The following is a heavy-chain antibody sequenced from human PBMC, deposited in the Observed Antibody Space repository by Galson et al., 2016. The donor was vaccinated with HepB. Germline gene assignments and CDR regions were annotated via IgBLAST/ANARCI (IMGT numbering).Heavy chain of an antibody. CDR3: ATRVITMIRGVVDY. J-gene: IGHJ4*02. CDR2: FSGGNT. V-gene: IGHV3-23*01. CDR1: GLTLSSYA. Sequence: SLRLSCAATGLTLSSYAMSWVRQAPGKGLEWVSAFSGGNTKYADSVKGRFTISGDNSKNMVYLQMNSLRVEDTAVYYCATRVITMIRGVVDYWGQGTRVTVSS. D-gene: IGHD3-10*01.